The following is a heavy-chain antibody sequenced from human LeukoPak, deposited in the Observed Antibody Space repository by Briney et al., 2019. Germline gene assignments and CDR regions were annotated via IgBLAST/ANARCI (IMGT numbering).Heavy chain of an antibody. CDR3: ARPHCRGGSCYSPWYFDL. D-gene: IGHD2-15*01. CDR2: INHSGST. Sequence: PSETLSLTCAVYGGSFSGYYWSWIRQPPGKGLEWIGEINHSGSTNYNPSLKSRVTISVDTSKNQFSLKLSSVTAADTAVYYCARPHCRGGSCYSPWYFDLWGRGTLVTVSS. J-gene: IGHJ2*01. V-gene: IGHV4-34*01. CDR1: GGSFSGYY.